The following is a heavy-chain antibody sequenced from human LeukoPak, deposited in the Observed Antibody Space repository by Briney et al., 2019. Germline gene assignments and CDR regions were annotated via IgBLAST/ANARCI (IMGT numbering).Heavy chain of an antibody. CDR3: ARAGTVAGTIVSWFDP. J-gene: IGHJ5*02. V-gene: IGHV1-46*01. Sequence: ASVKVSCKTSEYTFTSYYMHWVRQAPGQGLEWTGIINPSGGSTSYAQKFQGRVTMTRDMSTSTVYMELSSLRSEDTAVYYCARAGTVAGTIVSWFDPWGQGTLVTVSS. CDR1: EYTFTSYY. D-gene: IGHD6-19*01. CDR2: INPSGGST.